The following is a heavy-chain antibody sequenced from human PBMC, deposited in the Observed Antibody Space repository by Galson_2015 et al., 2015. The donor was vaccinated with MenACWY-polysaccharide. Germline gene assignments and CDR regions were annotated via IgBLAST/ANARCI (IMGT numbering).Heavy chain of an antibody. D-gene: IGHD5-24*01. CDR3: ASTRWLQLRGYFDY. V-gene: IGHV3-53*01. Sequence: SLRLSCAASGFTVSSNYMSWVRQAPGKGLEWVSVIYSGGSTYYADSVKGRFTISRDNSKNTLYLQMNSLRAEDTAVYYCASTRWLQLRGYFDYCGQGTLVTVSS. CDR1: GFTVSSNY. J-gene: IGHJ4*02. CDR2: IYSGGST.